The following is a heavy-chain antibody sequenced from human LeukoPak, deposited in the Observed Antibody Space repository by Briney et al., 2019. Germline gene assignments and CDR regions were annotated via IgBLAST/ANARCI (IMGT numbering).Heavy chain of an antibody. V-gene: IGHV3-23*01. Sequence: PGGSLRLSCAASGFTLSNYAMSWVRQAPGKGLEWVSAISGGGASTYYADSVKGRFTISRDNSKNTLYLQMNSLRAEDTAVYYCAKRDGYNSNYFDYWGQGTLVTVSS. CDR1: GFTLSNYA. J-gene: IGHJ4*02. D-gene: IGHD5-24*01. CDR2: ISGGGAST. CDR3: AKRDGYNSNYFDY.